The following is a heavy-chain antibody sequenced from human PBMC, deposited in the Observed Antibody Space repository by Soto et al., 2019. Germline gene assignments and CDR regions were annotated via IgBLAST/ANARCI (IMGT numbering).Heavy chain of an antibody. Sequence: SVKVSCKASGGSFSTLGINWVRQAPGQGLEWMGGIIPLFGKARYAETSQGRVTITADTSTGTAYMEVSSLRSDDTAVFYCATEHNSGWYFFDYWGPGTLVTVSS. V-gene: IGHV1-69*06. CDR3: ATEHNSGWYFFDY. CDR2: IIPLFGKA. D-gene: IGHD6-19*01. CDR1: GGSFSTLG. J-gene: IGHJ4*02.